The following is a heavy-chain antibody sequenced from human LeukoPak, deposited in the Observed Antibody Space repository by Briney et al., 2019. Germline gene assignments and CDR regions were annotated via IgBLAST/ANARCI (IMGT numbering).Heavy chain of an antibody. Sequence: GGSLRLSCAASGFTFNTYAMNWVRQAPGKGLEWVAIISYDGSHKYYADSVKGRFTISRDNSKNTMYLQMSSLRAEDTAVYYCARDRTSSGWFFDFWGQGILVTVSS. CDR3: ARDRTSSGWFFDF. V-gene: IGHV3-30-3*01. J-gene: IGHJ4*02. CDR2: ISYDGSHK. CDR1: GFTFNTYA. D-gene: IGHD6-19*01.